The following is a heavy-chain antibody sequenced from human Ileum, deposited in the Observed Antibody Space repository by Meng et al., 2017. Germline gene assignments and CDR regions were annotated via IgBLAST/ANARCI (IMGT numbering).Heavy chain of an antibody. CDR3: ARGAWLVRGVIISSFDY. Sequence: QVQLPPCGAGLLKPSEPLSLTCAVYGGSFSGYYWSWIRQPPEKGLEWIGEIHHSGSTNYNPSLKSRVTTSVDTSKNQFSLKLTSVTAADTAVYYCARGAWLVRGVIISSFDYWGQGALVTVSS. D-gene: IGHD3-10*01. CDR2: IHHSGST. J-gene: IGHJ4*02. CDR1: GGSFSGYY. V-gene: IGHV4-34*01.